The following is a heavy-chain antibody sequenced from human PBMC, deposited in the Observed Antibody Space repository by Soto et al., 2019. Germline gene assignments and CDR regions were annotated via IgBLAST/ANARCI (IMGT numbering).Heavy chain of an antibody. V-gene: IGHV1-69*06. CDR1: GDSFNTFA. J-gene: IGHJ4*02. Sequence: QVQLVQSGAEVKKPGSSVKLSCKASGDSFNTFAVTWVRQAPGQGLEWMGGIIPNFDTQNYGQKFQGRVTIIADKTTSTPYMELSSLRSEDTAVYYCARPYYDSSGYYLWYFDYWGQGTLVTVSS. CDR3: ARPYYDSSGYYLWYFDY. D-gene: IGHD3-22*01. CDR2: IIPNFDTQ.